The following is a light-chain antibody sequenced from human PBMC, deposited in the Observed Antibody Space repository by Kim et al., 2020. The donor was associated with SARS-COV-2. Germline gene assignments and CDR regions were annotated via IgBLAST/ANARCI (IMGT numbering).Light chain of an antibody. CDR2: KAS. V-gene: IGKV1-5*03. Sequence: ASVGNRVTIPCRASQSISSWLAWYQQKPGKAPKLLIYKASSLESGVPSRFSGSGSGTEFPLTISSLQPDNFATYYCQQYNSYWTFGQGTKVDIK. CDR1: QSISSW. J-gene: IGKJ1*01. CDR3: QQYNSYWT.